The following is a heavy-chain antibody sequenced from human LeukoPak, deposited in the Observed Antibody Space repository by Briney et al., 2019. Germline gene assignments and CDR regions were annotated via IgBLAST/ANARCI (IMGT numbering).Heavy chain of an antibody. CDR1: GYNFNVYY. D-gene: IGHD5-18*01. Sequence: ASVRVSCKASGYNFNVYYVHWVRQAPGRGLEWMGWINPDSGDTIYAQRFQSRVTMTRDTSITTVYMELNRLQSDDTAVYYCARDRYTYGEIGYWGQGTLATVSS. J-gene: IGHJ4*02. CDR3: ARDRYTYGEIGY. CDR2: INPDSGDT. V-gene: IGHV1-2*02.